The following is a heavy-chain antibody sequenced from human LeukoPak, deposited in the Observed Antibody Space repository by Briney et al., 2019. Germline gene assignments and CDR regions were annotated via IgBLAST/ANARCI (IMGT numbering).Heavy chain of an antibody. D-gene: IGHD2/OR15-2a*01. J-gene: IGHJ4*02. CDR3: ARAVSPIEYYFDY. Sequence: GGSLRLSCAASGFTVSSNYMSWVRQAPGKGLEWVANIKQDASEKYYVDSVEGRFTISRDNAKNSLYLQMRSLRAEDSAVYFCARAVSPIEYYFDYWGQGTLVTVSS. CDR2: IKQDASEK. CDR1: GFTVSSNY. V-gene: IGHV3-7*01.